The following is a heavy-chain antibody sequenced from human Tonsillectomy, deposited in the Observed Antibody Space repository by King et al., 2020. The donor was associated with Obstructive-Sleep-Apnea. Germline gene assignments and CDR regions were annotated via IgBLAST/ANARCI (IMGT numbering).Heavy chain of an antibody. V-gene: IGHV4-59*08. D-gene: IGHD4-11*01. CDR2: IYYSGST. CDR3: ARLGPTRYRESWYFDL. Sequence: QVQLQESGPGLVKPSETLSLTCTVSGGPISSNYWSWIRQPPGKGLEWIGYIYYSGSTNYNPSLKSRVTISLDTSKNQFSLKLNSLTAADTAVYYCARLGPTRYRESWYFDLWGRGTLVTVSS. CDR1: GGPISSNY. J-gene: IGHJ2*01.